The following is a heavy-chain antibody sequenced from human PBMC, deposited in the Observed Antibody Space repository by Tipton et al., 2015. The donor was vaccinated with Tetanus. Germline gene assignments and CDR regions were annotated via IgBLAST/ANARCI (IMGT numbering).Heavy chain of an antibody. D-gene: IGHD2-21*02. J-gene: IGHJ4*02. CDR2: IWYDGRNK. CDR3: VGGQAFCYADCPPGF. CDR1: GFSFGSYG. Sequence: SLRLSCAASGFSFGSYGMHWVRQAPGKGLEWVAVIWYDGRNKNYAASVKGRFSISRDNSNNTLYLQMNSVRAEDTAVYFCVGGQAFCYADCPPGFWGQGALVTVSS. V-gene: IGHV3-33*01.